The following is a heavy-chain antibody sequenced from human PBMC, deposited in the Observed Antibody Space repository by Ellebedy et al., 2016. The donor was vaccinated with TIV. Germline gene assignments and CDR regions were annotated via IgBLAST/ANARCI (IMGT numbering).Heavy chain of an antibody. J-gene: IGHJ4*02. V-gene: IGHV4-30-4*08. CDR2: IYYSGST. CDR1: GGSISSYY. CDR3: ARDSVRTKDYFDY. Sequence: LRLXXTVSGGSISSYYWSWIRQPPGKGLEWIGYIYYSGSTYYNPSLKSRVTISVDTSKNQFSLKLSSVTAADTAVYYCARDSVRTKDYFDYWGQGTLVTVSS. D-gene: IGHD3-10*01.